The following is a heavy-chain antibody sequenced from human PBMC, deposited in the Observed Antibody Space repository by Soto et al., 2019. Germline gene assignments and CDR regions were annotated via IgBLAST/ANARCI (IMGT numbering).Heavy chain of an antibody. CDR2: ISYDGSNK. D-gene: IGHD3-3*01. V-gene: IGHV3-30*03. CDR3: AMGLRFLEWLPFPYDY. CDR1: GFTFSSYG. Sequence: QVQLVESGGGVVQPGRTLRLSCAASGFTFSSYGMHWVRQAPGKGLEWVAVISYDGSNKYYADSVKGRFTISRDNSKNTLYLQMNSLRAEDTAVYYCAMGLRFLEWLPFPYDYWGQGTLVTVSS. J-gene: IGHJ4*02.